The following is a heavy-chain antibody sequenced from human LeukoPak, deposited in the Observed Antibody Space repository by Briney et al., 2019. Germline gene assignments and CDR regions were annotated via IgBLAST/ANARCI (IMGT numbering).Heavy chain of an antibody. Sequence: GRSLRLSCAASGFTSSSYGMHWVRQAPGKGLEWVAVIWYDGSNKYYADSVKGRFTISRDNSKNTLYLQMNSLRAEDTAVYYCARDRLQSTYYYDSSGYYSGYFDYWGQGTLVTVSS. D-gene: IGHD3-22*01. CDR3: ARDRLQSTYYYDSSGYYSGYFDY. V-gene: IGHV3-33*01. J-gene: IGHJ4*02. CDR1: GFTSSSYG. CDR2: IWYDGSNK.